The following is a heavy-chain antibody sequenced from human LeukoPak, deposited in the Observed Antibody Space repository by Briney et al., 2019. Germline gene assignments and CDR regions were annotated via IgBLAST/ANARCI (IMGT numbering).Heavy chain of an antibody. Sequence: GGSLRLSCAASGFTFSSYSMNWVRQAPGKGLEWVSSISSSSSYIYYADSVKGRFTISRDNAKNSLYLQMNSLRAEDTAVYYCARDKLLNDSPTPDAFDIWGQGTMVTVSS. CDR1: GFTFSSYS. D-gene: IGHD1-26*01. CDR2: ISSSSSYI. J-gene: IGHJ3*02. CDR3: ARDKLLNDSPTPDAFDI. V-gene: IGHV3-21*01.